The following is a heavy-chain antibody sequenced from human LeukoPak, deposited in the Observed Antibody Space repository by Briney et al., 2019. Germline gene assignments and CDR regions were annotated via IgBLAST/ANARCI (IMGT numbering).Heavy chain of an antibody. Sequence: PGGSLRLSCAASGFTFSDYYMSWIRQAPGKGLEWLSYISSSSSYTNYADSVKGRFTISRDNAKNSLYLQMNSLRAEDTAVYYCVTDRLEYYDSSGYSIPFEYWGQGTLVTVFS. V-gene: IGHV3-11*05. CDR3: VTDRLEYYDSSGYSIPFEY. D-gene: IGHD3-22*01. J-gene: IGHJ4*02. CDR2: ISSSSSYT. CDR1: GFTFSDYY.